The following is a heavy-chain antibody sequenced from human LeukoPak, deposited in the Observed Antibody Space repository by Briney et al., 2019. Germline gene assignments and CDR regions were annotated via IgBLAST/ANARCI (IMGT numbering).Heavy chain of an antibody. CDR2: ISYDGSDK. CDR1: GFTFSSYG. CDR3: AKDSSLHNSDYGAFDI. D-gene: IGHD6-25*01. V-gene: IGHV3-30*18. J-gene: IGHJ3*02. Sequence: GRSLRLSCAASGFTFSSYGMHWVRQAPGKGLEWVAVISYDGSDKYYEDSMKGRFTISRDNAKKTLYLQMNSLRVEDTAVYYCAKDSSLHNSDYGAFDIWGQGTVVTVSS.